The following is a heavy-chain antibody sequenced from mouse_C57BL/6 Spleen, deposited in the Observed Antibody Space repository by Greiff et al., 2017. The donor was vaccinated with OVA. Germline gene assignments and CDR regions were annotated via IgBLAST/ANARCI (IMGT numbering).Heavy chain of an antibody. V-gene: IGHV1-42*01. CDR3: ARSSSYGYYAMDY. J-gene: IGHJ4*01. CDR2: INPSTGGT. Sequence: VQLKQSGPELVKPGASVKISCKASGYSFTGYYMNWVKQSPEKSLEWIGEINPSTGGTTYNQKFKAKATLTVDKSSSTAYMQLKSLTSEDSAIYYCARSSSYGYYAMDYWGQGTSVTVSS. CDR1: GYSFTGYY. D-gene: IGHD1-1*01.